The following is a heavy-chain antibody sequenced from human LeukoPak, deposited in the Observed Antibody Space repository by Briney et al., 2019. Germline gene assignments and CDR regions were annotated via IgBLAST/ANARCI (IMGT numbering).Heavy chain of an antibody. D-gene: IGHD5-18*01. CDR3: ARVDTAMNNYYYYGMDV. J-gene: IGHJ6*02. V-gene: IGHV1-46*01. CDR2: INPSGGST. CDR1: GYTFTSYY. Sequence: SVKVSCKASGYTFTSYYMHWVRQAHGQGLEWMGIINPSGGSTSDAQKFQGRVTVTRDTSTSTVYMELSSLRSEDTAVYYCARVDTAMNNYYYYGMDVWGQGTTVTVYS.